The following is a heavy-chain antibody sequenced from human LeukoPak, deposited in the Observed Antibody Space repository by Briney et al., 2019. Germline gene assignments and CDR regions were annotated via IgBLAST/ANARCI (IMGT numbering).Heavy chain of an antibody. CDR1: GFTFSSYA. CDR3: TRDLTGHYSIDY. J-gene: IGHJ4*02. Sequence: GGSLRPSCAASGFTFSSYAMHWARQAPGKGLEWVAVISYDGSNKYYADSVKGRFTISRDNSKNTLYLQVNSLRPDDTAVYYCTRDLTGHYSIDYWGQGTLVTVSS. CDR2: ISYDGSNK. D-gene: IGHD3-22*01. V-gene: IGHV3-30-3*01.